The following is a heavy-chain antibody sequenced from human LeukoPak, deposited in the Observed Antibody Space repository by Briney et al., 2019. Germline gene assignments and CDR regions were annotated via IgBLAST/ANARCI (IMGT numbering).Heavy chain of an antibody. CDR1: GGSISSSSYF. J-gene: IGHJ5*02. V-gene: IGHV4-39*01. CDR3: ARPEETSYDFWSGYKT. D-gene: IGHD3-3*01. Sequence: SETLSLTCTVSGGSISSSSYFWGWIRQPPGKGLEWIGSIYYSGSTYYNPSLKSRVTISVDTSKNQFSLKLSSVTAADTAVYYCARPEETSYDFWSGYKTWGQGTLVTVSS. CDR2: IYYSGST.